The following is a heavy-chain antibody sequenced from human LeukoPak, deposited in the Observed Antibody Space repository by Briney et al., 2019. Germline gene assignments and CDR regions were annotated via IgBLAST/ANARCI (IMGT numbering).Heavy chain of an antibody. CDR2: ISSSSSYI. CDR3: AKKAYCSGGPCYTTVDY. V-gene: IGHV3-21*06. Sequence: GGSLRLSCAASGFTFSSYSMNWVRQAPGKGLEWVSSISSSSSYIYYADSVRGRFTISRDNAKNSLFLQMNSLRGEDTAVYYCAKKAYCSGGPCYTTVDYWGQGSLVTVSS. CDR1: GFTFSSYS. J-gene: IGHJ4*02. D-gene: IGHD2-15*01.